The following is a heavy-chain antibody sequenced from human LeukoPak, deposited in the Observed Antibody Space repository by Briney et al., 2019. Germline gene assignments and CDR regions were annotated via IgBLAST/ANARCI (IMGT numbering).Heavy chain of an antibody. J-gene: IGHJ4*02. Sequence: PSETLSLTCAVSGGSISSGGYSWSWIRQPPGKGLEWIGYIYHSGSTYYNPSLKSRVTISVDTSKNQFSLKLSSVTAADTAVYYCARPLKGGWYDIDYWGQGTLVTVSS. V-gene: IGHV4-30-2*01. D-gene: IGHD6-19*01. CDR1: GGSISSGGYS. CDR2: IYHSGST. CDR3: ARPLKGGWYDIDY.